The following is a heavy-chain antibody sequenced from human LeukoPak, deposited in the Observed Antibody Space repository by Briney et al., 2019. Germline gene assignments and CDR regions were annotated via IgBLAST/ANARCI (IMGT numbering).Heavy chain of an antibody. CDR2: INHDGSER. J-gene: IGHJ4*02. CDR3: ARGSSGWSFDY. D-gene: IGHD6-19*01. Sequence: GGALRLSCAASGFSFSSVWMSWVRQAPGKGLEWVATINHDGSERFYVDSVKGRFTISRDNAQKSLFLQMTSLRAEDTAVFSCARGSSGWSFDYWGQGTLVTVSS. V-gene: IGHV3-7*05. CDR1: GFSFSSVW.